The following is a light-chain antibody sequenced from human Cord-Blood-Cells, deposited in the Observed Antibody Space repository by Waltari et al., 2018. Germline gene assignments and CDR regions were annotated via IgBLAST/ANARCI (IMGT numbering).Light chain of an antibody. CDR2: EGS. Sequence: QSALTQPASVSGSPGQSITISCTGTSSDVGSYNLVSWYQQHPGKAPKLMIYEGSKRPSGVSNRCSGSNSGNTASLTSSGLQAEDEADYYCCSYAGSSTSVFGGGTKLTVL. V-gene: IGLV2-23*01. CDR3: CSYAGSSTSV. J-gene: IGLJ3*02. CDR1: SSDVGSYNL.